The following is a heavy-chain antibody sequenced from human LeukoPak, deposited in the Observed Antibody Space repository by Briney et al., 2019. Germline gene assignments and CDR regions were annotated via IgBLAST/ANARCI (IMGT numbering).Heavy chain of an antibody. J-gene: IGHJ4*01. CDR1: GFTFSDYW. CDR3: ARDGTAPGLYFDL. V-gene: IGHV3-7*01. Sequence: GGSLRLSCAVSGFTFSDYWVNWVRQAPGKGLEWVASINQNGGEKSYVDSGKGRFTISRDNPKNSLYLQMSSLRAEDTGVYYCARDGTAPGLYFDLWGQGTLVTVSS. CDR2: INQNGGEK. D-gene: IGHD6-13*01.